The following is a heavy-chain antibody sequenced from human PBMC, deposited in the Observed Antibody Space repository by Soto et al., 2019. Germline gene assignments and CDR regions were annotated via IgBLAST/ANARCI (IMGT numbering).Heavy chain of an antibody. D-gene: IGHD3-10*01. CDR1: GFTFSNYA. CDR3: AKDRGAIDDYYHVDV. CDR2: IGGGGGNT. J-gene: IGHJ6*04. Sequence: EVQLLESGGDLVQPGGSLRLSCAASGFTFSNYAMSWVRKAPGKGLEWVSAIGGGGGNTYYADSVKGRFTISRDNSKNPLYIQVHSLRAEDTATYHCAKDRGAIDDYYHVDVWGKGTTVTVSS. V-gene: IGHV3-23*01.